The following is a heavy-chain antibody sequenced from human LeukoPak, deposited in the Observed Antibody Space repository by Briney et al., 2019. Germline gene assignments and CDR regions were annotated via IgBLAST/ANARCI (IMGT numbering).Heavy chain of an antibody. Sequence: GGSLRLSCVASGFTFSSYEMNWVRQAPGKGLEWVSHISTSGDMIYYADSVKGRFAISRDNAKNSVYLQMNSLRDEDTAVYYCANFYMDAWGKGTAVTVSS. CDR1: GFTFSSYE. V-gene: IGHV3-48*03. CDR3: ANFYMDA. J-gene: IGHJ6*03. CDR2: ISTSGDMI.